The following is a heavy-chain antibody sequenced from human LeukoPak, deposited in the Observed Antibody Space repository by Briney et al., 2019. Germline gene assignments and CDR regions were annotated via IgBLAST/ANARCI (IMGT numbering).Heavy chain of an antibody. Sequence: GESLKISCXGSGYSFTSYWIGWVRQMPGKGLEWMGIIYPGDSDTRYSPSFQGQVTISADKSISTAYLQWSSLKASDTAMYYCARGSLRFLEWLPYFDXXGQGTXVTV. CDR2: IYPGDSDT. CDR1: GYSFTSYW. J-gene: IGHJ4*02. D-gene: IGHD3-3*01. CDR3: ARGSLRFLEWLPYFDX. V-gene: IGHV5-51*01.